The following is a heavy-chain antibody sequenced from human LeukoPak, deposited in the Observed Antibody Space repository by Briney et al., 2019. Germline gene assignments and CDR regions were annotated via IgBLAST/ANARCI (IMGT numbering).Heavy chain of an antibody. J-gene: IGHJ4*02. Sequence: PSETLSLTCTVSGGSISTSNYYWIWIRQPPGKGLEWIGSISYSGSTFYNPSLKSRVTISVDTSKNQFSLKLSSVTAADTAVYYCARGRVDTATDYWGQGTLVTVSS. D-gene: IGHD5-18*01. CDR3: ARGRVDTATDY. CDR2: ISYSGST. V-gene: IGHV4-39*07. CDR1: GGSISTSNYY.